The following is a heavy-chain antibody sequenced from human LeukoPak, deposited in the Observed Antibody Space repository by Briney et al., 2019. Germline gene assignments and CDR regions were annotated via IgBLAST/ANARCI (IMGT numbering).Heavy chain of an antibody. Sequence: SETLSLTCTVSGGSISSYYWSWIRQPPGKGLEWIGYIYYSGSTNYNPSLKSRVTISVDTSKNQFSLKLNSVTAADTAVYYCARDYCTSTTCPNWFDPWGQGTLVTVSS. CDR2: IYYSGST. D-gene: IGHD2-2*01. J-gene: IGHJ5*02. CDR3: ARDYCTSTTCPNWFDP. CDR1: GGSISSYY. V-gene: IGHV4-59*12.